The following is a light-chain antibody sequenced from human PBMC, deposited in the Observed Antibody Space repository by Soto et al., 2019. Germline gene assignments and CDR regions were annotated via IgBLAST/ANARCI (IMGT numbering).Light chain of an antibody. Sequence: EIVMTQSPATLAVSXXEXXXXSXXXXQSVNINLAWYQQKPGQAPRLLIYGTSTRATGVPARFSGSGSGTEFTLTISNLQSEDFAVYYCQQGSNWPPGLTFGGGTKVDIK. CDR3: QQGSNWPPGLT. V-gene: IGKV3-15*01. J-gene: IGKJ4*01. CDR1: QSVNIN. CDR2: GTS.